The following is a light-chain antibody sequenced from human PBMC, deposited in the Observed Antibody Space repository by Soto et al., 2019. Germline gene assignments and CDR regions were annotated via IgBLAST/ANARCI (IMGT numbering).Light chain of an antibody. CDR2: GNS. CDR1: SSNIGAGYD. V-gene: IGLV1-40*01. Sequence: SVLTQPPSVSGAPGQRVTISCTGSSSNIGAGYDVHWYQQLPGTAPKLLIYGNSNRPSGVPDRFSGSKSGTSASLAITGLQAEDEADYYCQYYDSSLSGYVFGTGTKV. CDR3: QYYDSSLSGYV. J-gene: IGLJ1*01.